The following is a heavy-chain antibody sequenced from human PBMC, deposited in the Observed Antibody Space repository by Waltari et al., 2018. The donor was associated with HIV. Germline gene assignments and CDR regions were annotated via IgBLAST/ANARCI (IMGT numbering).Heavy chain of an antibody. Sequence: QVQLVQSGAEVKKPGASVKVSCKASGYTFTSYYMHWVRQAPGQGLEWMGIINPSGGSTSYAQKFQGRVTMTRDTSTSTVYMELSSLRSEDTAVYYCATSPLVGDSTFYWGQGTLVTVSS. CDR2: INPSGGST. CDR3: ATSPLVGDSTFY. J-gene: IGHJ4*02. V-gene: IGHV1-46*01. CDR1: GYTFTSYY. D-gene: IGHD4-17*01.